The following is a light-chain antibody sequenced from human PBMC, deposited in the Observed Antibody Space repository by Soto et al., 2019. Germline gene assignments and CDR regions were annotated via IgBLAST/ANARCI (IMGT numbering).Light chain of an antibody. CDR1: QSVSSDY. CDR2: GAS. J-gene: IGKJ2*01. CDR3: QQYGGAPYT. Sequence: EIVLTQSPGTLSLSPGDRATLSCRASQSVSSDYLAWYQQKPGQAPRLLIYGASNRATGIPDRFSGSGSGTDFTLTISRLEPEDFALYFCQQYGGAPYTFGQGTKLEIK. V-gene: IGKV3-20*01.